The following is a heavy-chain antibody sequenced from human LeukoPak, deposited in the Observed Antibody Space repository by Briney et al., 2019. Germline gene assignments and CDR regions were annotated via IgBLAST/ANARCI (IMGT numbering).Heavy chain of an antibody. D-gene: IGHD2-15*01. Sequence: GGSVKVSCKASGYTFTGYYMHWVRQAPGQGLEWMGWINPNSGGTNYAQKFQGWVTMTRDTSISTAYMELSRLRSDDTAVYYCARDPGYCSGGSCYSRHAFDIWGQGTMVTVSS. V-gene: IGHV1-2*04. CDR3: ARDPGYCSGGSCYSRHAFDI. CDR2: INPNSGGT. J-gene: IGHJ3*02. CDR1: GYTFTGYY.